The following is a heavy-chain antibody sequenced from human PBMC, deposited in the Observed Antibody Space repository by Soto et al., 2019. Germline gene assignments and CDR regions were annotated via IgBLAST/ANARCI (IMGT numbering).Heavy chain of an antibody. Sequence: QVQLVQSGAEVKKPGSSVKVSCKASGGTFSSYAISWVRQAPGQGPEWMGGIIPIFGTANYAQKFQGRVTITADKSTSTAYMELSSLRSEDTAVYYCAGGYYDILTGRDRYYYYGMDVWGQGTTVTVSS. CDR1: GGTFSSYA. D-gene: IGHD3-9*01. CDR2: IIPIFGTA. CDR3: AGGYYDILTGRDRYYYYGMDV. J-gene: IGHJ6*02. V-gene: IGHV1-69*06.